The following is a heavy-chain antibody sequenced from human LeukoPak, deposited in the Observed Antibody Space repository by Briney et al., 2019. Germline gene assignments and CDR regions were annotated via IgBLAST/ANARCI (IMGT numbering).Heavy chain of an antibody. CDR3: ARHPIRSLAYGMDV. V-gene: IGHV4-39*01. CDR2: IYYSGST. J-gene: IGHJ6*02. CDR1: GGSISSSSYD. D-gene: IGHD1-26*01. Sequence: SETLSPTCTVSGGSISSSSYDWGWIRQPPGRGLEWFGSIYYSGSTYSNPSLKCRVTITVDTYKTQFSLKLSSVTAADTAVYYCARHPIRSLAYGMDVWGQGTTVTVSS.